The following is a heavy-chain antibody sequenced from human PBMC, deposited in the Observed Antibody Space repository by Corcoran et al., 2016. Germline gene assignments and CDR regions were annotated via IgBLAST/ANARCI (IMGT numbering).Heavy chain of an antibody. CDR1: EFTFRTYW. CDR3: ARGGSYDDSSGSFDY. J-gene: IGHJ4*02. V-gene: IGHV3-74*03. CDR2: INADGSST. D-gene: IGHD3-22*01. Sequence: EVQLVESGGGLVQPGGSLRLSCVASEFTFRTYWMHWVRQVPGKGLVWVSRINADGSSTTYAGSVKGRFIISRDNSKNKLNLHMNSLRAEDTAVYYCARGGSYDDSSGSFDYWGPGALVSVSS.